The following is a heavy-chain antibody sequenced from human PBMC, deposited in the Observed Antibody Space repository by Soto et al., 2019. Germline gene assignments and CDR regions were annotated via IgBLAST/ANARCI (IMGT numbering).Heavy chain of an antibody. CDR1: GFTFSSYA. J-gene: IGHJ6*02. CDR2: ISYDGSNK. Sequence: GGSLRLSCAASGFTFSSYAMHWVRQAPGKGLEWVAVISYDGSNKYYADSVKGRFTISRDNSKNTLYLQMNSLRAEDTAVYYCAREASGWYYYGMDVWGQGTTVTVSS. D-gene: IGHD6-25*01. V-gene: IGHV3-30-3*01. CDR3: AREASGWYYYGMDV.